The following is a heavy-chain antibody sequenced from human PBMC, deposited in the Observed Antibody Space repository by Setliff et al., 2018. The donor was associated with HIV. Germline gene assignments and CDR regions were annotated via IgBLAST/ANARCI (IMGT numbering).Heavy chain of an antibody. J-gene: IGHJ4*02. Sequence: SETLSLTCTVSGGSIISYYWTWIRQPPGKGLEWIGYIYYSGSTNYNPSLKSRVTISVITSKNQFSLKLSSVTAADTALYYCALWGYSNAGGFDYWGQGTLVTVSS. CDR2: IYYSGST. CDR1: GGSIISYY. D-gene: IGHD6-13*01. CDR3: ALWGYSNAGGFDY. V-gene: IGHV4-59*08.